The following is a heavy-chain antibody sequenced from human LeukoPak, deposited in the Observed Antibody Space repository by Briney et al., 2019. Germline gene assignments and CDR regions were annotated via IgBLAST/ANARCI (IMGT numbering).Heavy chain of an antibody. V-gene: IGHV3-21*01. Sequence: GGSLRLSCAASGFTFCSYSMNGVRQAPGKGLEWVSSISSNNDYIYYADSVKGRFTISRDNAKNSLFLQMNSLRAEDTAVYYCARVAVTAAGTDYWGQGTLVTVSS. D-gene: IGHD6-13*01. CDR1: GFTFCSYS. J-gene: IGHJ4*02. CDR3: ARVAVTAAGTDY. CDR2: ISSNNDYI.